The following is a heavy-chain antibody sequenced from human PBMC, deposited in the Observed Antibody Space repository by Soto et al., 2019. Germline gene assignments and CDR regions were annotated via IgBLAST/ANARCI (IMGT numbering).Heavy chain of an antibody. CDR1: GFTFSSYA. Sequence: EVQLLESGGGLVQPGGSLRLSCAASGFTFSSYAMSWVRQAPGKGLEWVSAISGSGGSTYYADSVKGRFTISRDNSKNTLYLQMNSLRAEDTAVYYCAKAPTNYGDYVYYYYGMDVWGQGTTVTVSS. CDR3: AKAPTNYGDYVYYYYGMDV. J-gene: IGHJ6*02. V-gene: IGHV3-23*01. D-gene: IGHD4-17*01. CDR2: ISGSGGST.